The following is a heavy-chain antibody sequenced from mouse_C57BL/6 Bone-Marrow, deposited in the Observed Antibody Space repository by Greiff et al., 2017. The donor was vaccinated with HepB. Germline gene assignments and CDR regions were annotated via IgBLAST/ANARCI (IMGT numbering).Heavy chain of an antibody. J-gene: IGHJ3*01. D-gene: IGHD1-1*01. CDR2: IDPSDSYT. Sequence: LQQSGAELVMPGASVKLSCKASGYTFTSYWMHWVKQRPGQGLEWIGEIDPSDSYTNYNQKFKGKSTLTVDKSSSTAYMQLSSLTSEDSAVYYCARGGSPWVAYWGQGTLVTVSA. V-gene: IGHV1-69*01. CDR3: ARGGSPWVAY. CDR1: GYTFTSYW.